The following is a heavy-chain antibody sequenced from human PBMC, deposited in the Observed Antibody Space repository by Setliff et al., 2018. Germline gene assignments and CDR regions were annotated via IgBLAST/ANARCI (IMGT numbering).Heavy chain of an antibody. D-gene: IGHD2-15*01. J-gene: IGHJ5*02. CDR2: FDPEDGET. CDR1: GYTLTELS. Sequence: ASVTVSCKVSGYTLTELSMHWVRQAPGKGLEWMGGFDPEDGETIYAQKFQGRVTMTEDTSTDTAYMELSSLRSEDTAVYYCATSFYLYCSGGSCYIQMGTWFDPWGQGTLVTVSS. V-gene: IGHV1-24*01. CDR3: ATSFYLYCSGGSCYIQMGTWFDP.